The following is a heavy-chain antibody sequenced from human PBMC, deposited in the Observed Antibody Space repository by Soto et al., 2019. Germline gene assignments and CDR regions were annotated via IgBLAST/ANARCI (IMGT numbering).Heavy chain of an antibody. Sequence: PGGSLRLSCAASGFTFSSYGMHWVRQAPGKGLEWVAVISYDGSNKYYADSVKGRFTISRDNSKNTLYLQMNSLRAEDTAVYYCAKGQKSSHSYYYYYYGMDVWGQGTTVTVSS. D-gene: IGHD4-4*01. CDR3: AKGQKSSHSYYYYYYGMDV. V-gene: IGHV3-30*18. CDR2: ISYDGSNK. CDR1: GFTFSSYG. J-gene: IGHJ6*02.